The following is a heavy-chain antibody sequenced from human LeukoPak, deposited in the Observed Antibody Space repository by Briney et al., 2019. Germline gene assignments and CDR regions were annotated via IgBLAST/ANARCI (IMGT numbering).Heavy chain of an antibody. Sequence: SETLSLTCTVSGGSLSSYYWSWIRHSPGKGLECIGYIHYTGSTNYNPSLKSRVTISVDTSKNQFSLKLSSVTAADTAVYYCARETSQKGAHYMDVWGKGTTITISS. CDR3: ARETSQKGAHYMDV. J-gene: IGHJ6*03. V-gene: IGHV4-59*01. D-gene: IGHD3-16*01. CDR2: IHYTGST. CDR1: GGSLSSYY.